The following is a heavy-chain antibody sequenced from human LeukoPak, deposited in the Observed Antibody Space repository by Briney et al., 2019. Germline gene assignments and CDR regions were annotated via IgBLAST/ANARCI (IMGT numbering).Heavy chain of an antibody. Sequence: AASVKVSCTASGYTFTSYDINWVRQATGQGLEWMGWMNPNSGNTGYAQKFQGRVTMTRNTSISTTYTELSSLRSEDTAVYYCARGTRESYYDYVWGSYRYLDYWGQGTLVTVSS. V-gene: IGHV1-8*01. CDR1: GYTFTSYD. CDR3: ARGTRESYYDYVWGSYRYLDY. D-gene: IGHD3-16*02. J-gene: IGHJ4*02. CDR2: MNPNSGNT.